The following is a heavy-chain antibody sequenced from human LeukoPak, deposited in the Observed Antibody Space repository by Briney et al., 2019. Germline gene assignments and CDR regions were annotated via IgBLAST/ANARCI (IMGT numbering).Heavy chain of an antibody. CDR1: GFTFSSYS. D-gene: IGHD4-23*01. CDR3: ASHDYGGNSGDY. V-gene: IGHV3-48*02. J-gene: IGHJ4*02. Sequence: GGSLRLSCAASGFTFSSYSMNWVRQAPGKGLEWVSYIGTSTSTIYYADSVKGRFTISRDNAKNSLYLQMNSLRDEDTAVYYCASHDYGGNSGDYWGQGTLVTVSS. CDR2: IGTSTSTI.